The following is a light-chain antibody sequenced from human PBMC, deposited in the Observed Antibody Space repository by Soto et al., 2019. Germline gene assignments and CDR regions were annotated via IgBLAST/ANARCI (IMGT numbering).Light chain of an antibody. J-gene: IGKJ1*01. CDR3: QQDNNWPRT. V-gene: IGKV3-15*01. CDR2: GAS. Sequence: EIVMTQSPATLSVSPGERATLSCRASQSVSSNLAWYQQKPGQAPRLLIYGASTRATGITARFSGSGSGTEFTLTISSLQSEDFVVYYCQQDNNWPRTFGQGTKVEIK. CDR1: QSVSSN.